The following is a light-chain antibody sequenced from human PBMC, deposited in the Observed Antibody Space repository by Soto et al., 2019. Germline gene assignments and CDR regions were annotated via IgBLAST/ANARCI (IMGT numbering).Light chain of an antibody. J-gene: IGLJ2*01. CDR1: SSDVGGYNY. Sequence: QSALTQPPSASGSLGQSVTISCTGTSSDVGGYNYVSWHQQHPGKAPKVMIYEVTKRPPGVPDRFSGSKSGNTASLTVSGLQAEDEADYYCSSDAGGGNPLLLGGEATVTVL. V-gene: IGLV2-8*01. CDR2: EVT. CDR3: SSDAGGGNPLL.